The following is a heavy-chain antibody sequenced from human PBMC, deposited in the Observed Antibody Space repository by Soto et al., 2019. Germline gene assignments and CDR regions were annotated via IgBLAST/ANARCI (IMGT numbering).Heavy chain of an antibody. V-gene: IGHV1-3*01. CDR3: ARDLGSGSPYIDY. D-gene: IGHD3-10*01. CDR1: GYTFTSYA. CDR2: INADNGNT. J-gene: IGHJ4*02. Sequence: ASVKVSCKASGYTFTSYAMHWVRQAPGQRLEWMGWINADNGNTKYAQKLQGRVTMTTDTSTSTAYMELRSLRSDDTAVYYCARDLGSGSPYIDYWGQGTLVTVSS.